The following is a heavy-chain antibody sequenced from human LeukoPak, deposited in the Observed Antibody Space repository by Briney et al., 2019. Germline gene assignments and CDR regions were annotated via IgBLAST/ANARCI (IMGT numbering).Heavy chain of an antibody. J-gene: IGHJ4*02. D-gene: IGHD1-1*01. CDR2: IYSGGRT. CDR3: ARGTWNPALLDS. V-gene: IGHV3-53*01. CDR1: GFNVSNTY. Sequence: GGSLRLSCVVTGFNVSNTYMSWVRQAPGKGLEWVSVIYSGGRTYYADSVKGRFTMSRDNSKNTLYFQMNSLTAEDTAVNFCARGTWNPALLDSWGQGTLVTVSS.